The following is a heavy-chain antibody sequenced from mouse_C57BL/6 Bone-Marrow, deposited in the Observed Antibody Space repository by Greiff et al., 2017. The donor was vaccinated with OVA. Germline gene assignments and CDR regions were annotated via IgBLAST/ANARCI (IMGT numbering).Heavy chain of an antibody. CDR2: ISNLAYSI. V-gene: IGHV5-15*01. D-gene: IGHD2-2*01. CDR1: GFTFSDYG. J-gene: IGHJ1*03. CDR3: ARQGGGYYRYFDV. Sequence: DVMLVESGGGLVQPGGSLKLSRAASGFTFSDYGMAWVRQAPRKGPEWVAFISNLAYSIYYEDTVTGRFTISREKAKNTLYLERSSLRSEDTAMYYCARQGGGYYRYFDVWGTGTTVTVSS.